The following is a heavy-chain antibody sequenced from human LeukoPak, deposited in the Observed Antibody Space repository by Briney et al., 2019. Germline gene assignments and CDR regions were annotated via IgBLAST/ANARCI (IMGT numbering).Heavy chain of an antibody. J-gene: IGHJ5*02. V-gene: IGHV3-9*01. Sequence: GRSLRLSCAASGLTFDDYAMHWVRQAPGKGLEWVSGISWNSGSIGYADSVKGRFTISRDNAKNSLYLQMNSLRAEDAALYYCAKDRVTGTTSGWFDPWGQGTLVTVSS. D-gene: IGHD1-20*01. CDR3: AKDRVTGTTSGWFDP. CDR2: ISWNSGSI. CDR1: GLTFDDYA.